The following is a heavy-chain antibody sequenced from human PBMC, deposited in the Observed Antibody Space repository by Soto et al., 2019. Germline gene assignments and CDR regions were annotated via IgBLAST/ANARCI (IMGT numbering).Heavy chain of an antibody. Sequence: QVQLVQSGAEVKKPGASVKVSCKASDYTFTSYSISWVRQAPGQGLEWMGWISDHNGNTKYAQKLQGRVTMTTDTSTSTAYMELRSLRSDDTAVYYCARDLAVGLVDYWGQGTLVTVSS. V-gene: IGHV1-18*01. CDR2: ISDHNGNT. CDR1: DYTFTSYS. J-gene: IGHJ4*02. D-gene: IGHD6-19*01. CDR3: ARDLAVGLVDY.